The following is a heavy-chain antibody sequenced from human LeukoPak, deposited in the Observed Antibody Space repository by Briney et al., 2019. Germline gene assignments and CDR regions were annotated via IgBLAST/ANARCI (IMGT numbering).Heavy chain of an antibody. CDR2: VVGGGTT. D-gene: IGHD5-24*01. Sequence: GGSLRLSCAASGFTFSSYAMSWVRQAPGKGLEWVSGVVGGGTTYYADSVKGRFTLSKDNSKKTVYLQMNSLRVEDTAIYYCAKDLHYNDGRWEFDPWGQGTLVTVSS. CDR1: GFTFSSYA. CDR3: AKDLHYNDGRWEFDP. J-gene: IGHJ5*02. V-gene: IGHV3-23*01.